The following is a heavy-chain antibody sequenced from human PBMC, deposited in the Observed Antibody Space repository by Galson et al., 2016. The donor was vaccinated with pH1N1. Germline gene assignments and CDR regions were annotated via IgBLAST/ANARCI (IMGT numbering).Heavy chain of an antibody. Sequence: SVKVSCKASGDTFSKYTIIWVRQAPGQGLEWMGRIIPIIDITNYAQKFQGRLRFTADKSTSTAYMEVNNLRSEDTAFYYCATAHSGRSFRGIDYWGLGTLVTVSS. D-gene: IGHD1-26*01. CDR3: ATAHSGRSFRGIDY. J-gene: IGHJ4*02. CDR2: IIPIIDIT. V-gene: IGHV1-69*02. CDR1: GDTFSKYT.